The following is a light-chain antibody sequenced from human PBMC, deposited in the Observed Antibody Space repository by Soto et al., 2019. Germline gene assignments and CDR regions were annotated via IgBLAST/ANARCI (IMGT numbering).Light chain of an antibody. CDR1: QSVSSNY. CDR3: QPYGRSPTSWT. V-gene: IGKV3-20*01. Sequence: EIVLTQSPGTLSLSAGERATISCRASQSVSSNYLAWYHQNPGQPPRLLISGASSSATAIPDRFIGSGSGTDFTLTSSSLEPEDFAVYYCQPYGRSPTSWTFGEGTKVEVK. J-gene: IGKJ1*01. CDR2: GAS.